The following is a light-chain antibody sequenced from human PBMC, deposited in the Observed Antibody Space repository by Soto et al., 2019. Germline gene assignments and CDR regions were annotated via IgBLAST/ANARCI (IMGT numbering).Light chain of an antibody. CDR1: SSDVGSYEF. V-gene: IGLV2-14*03. CDR2: DVN. Sequence: QSALTQPASVSGSPGQSITISCTGTSSDVGSYEFVSWYQQHSGKAPRVIIYDVNNRPSGVSNRFSGSKSGTTASLTISGLQADAEVDYSCSSYTSSSTYVFGTGTKLTVL. J-gene: IGLJ1*01. CDR3: SSYTSSSTYV.